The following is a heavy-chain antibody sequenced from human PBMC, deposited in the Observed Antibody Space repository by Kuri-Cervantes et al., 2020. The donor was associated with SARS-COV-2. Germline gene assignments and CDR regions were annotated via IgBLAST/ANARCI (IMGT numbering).Heavy chain of an antibody. D-gene: IGHD3-22*01. CDR1: GGSISSGDYY. CDR3: ARENKYYYDSSGFD. J-gene: IGHJ4*02. V-gene: IGHV4-30-4*08. Sequence: LRLSCTVSGGSISSGDYYWSWIRQPPGKGLEWIGYIYYSGSTNYNPSLKSRATISVDTSKNQFSLKLSSVTAADTAVYYCARENKYYYDSSGFDWGQGTLVTVSS. CDR2: IYYSGST.